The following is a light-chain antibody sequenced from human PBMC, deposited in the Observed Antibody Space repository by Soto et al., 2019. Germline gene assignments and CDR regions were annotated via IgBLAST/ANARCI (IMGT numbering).Light chain of an antibody. CDR1: SSDVGGYNY. Sequence: QSVLTQPASVSGSPGQSITISCTGTSSDVGGYNYVSWYQQHPGKAPKLMIYDVSHRPSGVSNRFSGSKSGNTASLTISGLQAEDEADYYCSSYTSSNTYVFGTGTKLTVL. J-gene: IGLJ1*01. CDR2: DVS. V-gene: IGLV2-14*01. CDR3: SSYTSSNTYV.